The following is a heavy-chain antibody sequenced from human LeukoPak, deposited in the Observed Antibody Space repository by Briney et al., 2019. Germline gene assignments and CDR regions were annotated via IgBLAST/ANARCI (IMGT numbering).Heavy chain of an antibody. J-gene: IGHJ5*02. CDR2: IYYSGST. CDR3: AREGVSVGSGSYLGGWFDP. Sequence: SETLSLTCTVSGGSISSSSYYWGWIRQPPGKGLEWIGSIYYSGSTYYNPSLKSRVTISVDTSKNQFSLKLSSVTAADTAVYYCAREGVSVGSGSYLGGWFDPWGQGTLVTVSS. V-gene: IGHV4-39*07. CDR1: GGSISSSSYY. D-gene: IGHD3-10*01.